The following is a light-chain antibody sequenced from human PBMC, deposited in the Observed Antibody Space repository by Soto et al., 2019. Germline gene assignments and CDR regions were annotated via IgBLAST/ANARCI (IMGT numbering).Light chain of an antibody. CDR3: QQTHSFPLT. V-gene: IGKV1-12*01. CDR2: PAS. J-gene: IGKJ4*01. CDR1: HDVSTY. Sequence: DIQMTQSPSFVSASVGDRVSITCRASHDVSTYLAWYQQKPGTAPRLLIYPASSLETGVPSRFSGSGSGTDFTLTISSLQPEDFALYYCQQTHSFPLTFGGGTKVEIK.